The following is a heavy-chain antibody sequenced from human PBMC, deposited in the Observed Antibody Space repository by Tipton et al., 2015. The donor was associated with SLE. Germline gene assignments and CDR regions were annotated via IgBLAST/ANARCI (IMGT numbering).Heavy chain of an antibody. CDR2: ISWNSCSI. D-gene: IGHD3-9*01. V-gene: IGHV3-9*01. CDR1: GFTFDDYA. CDR3: AKGPYYDILTGHFDY. Sequence: SLRLSCAASGFTFDDYAMHWVRQAPGKGLEWVSGISWNSCSIGYADSVKGRFTISRDNAKNSLYLQMNSLRAEDTALYHCAKGPYYDILTGHFDYWGQGTLVTVSS. J-gene: IGHJ4*02.